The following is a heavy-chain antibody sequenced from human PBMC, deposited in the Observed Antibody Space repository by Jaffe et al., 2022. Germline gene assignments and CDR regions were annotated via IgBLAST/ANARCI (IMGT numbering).Heavy chain of an antibody. D-gene: IGHD5-12*01. CDR1: GFTFSSYG. CDR3: AKDTSGDYYYYYMDV. J-gene: IGHJ6*03. V-gene: IGHV3-30*18. Sequence: QVQLVESGGGVVQPGRSLRLSCAASGFTFSSYGMHWVRQAPGKGLEWVAVISYDGSNKYYADSVKGRFTISRDNSKNTLYLQMNSLRAEDTAVYYCAKDTSGDYYYYYMDVWGKGTTVTVSS. CDR2: ISYDGSNK.